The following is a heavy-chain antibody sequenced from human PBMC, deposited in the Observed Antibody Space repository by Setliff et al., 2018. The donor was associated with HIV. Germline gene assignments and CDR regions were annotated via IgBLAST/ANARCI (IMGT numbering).Heavy chain of an antibody. CDR2: IYSSGST. V-gene: IGHV4-4*08. J-gene: IGHJ4*02. CDR3: ARAGRGSGRYVYSFDY. CDR1: GGSISTYY. D-gene: IGHD1-26*01. Sequence: PSETLSLTCTVYGGSISTYYWNWIRQPPGKGLEWIGYIYSSGSTNYNPSLKSRVTISVDTSKNQLSLKLSSVTAADTAVYYCARAGRGSGRYVYSFDYWGQGSLVTVSS.